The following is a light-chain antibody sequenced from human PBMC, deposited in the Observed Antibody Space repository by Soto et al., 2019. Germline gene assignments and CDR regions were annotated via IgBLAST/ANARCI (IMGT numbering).Light chain of an antibody. Sequence: IQLTQSPSTLSASIGDRVTITCRASQSISSWLAWYQQKPGKAPKLIIYDASSLESGVPSRFSGSGSGTEFTLTISSLQPEDFATYYCQQYNRYSRTYGQGTKVDIK. CDR1: QSISSW. CDR3: QQYNRYSRT. V-gene: IGKV1-5*01. CDR2: DAS. J-gene: IGKJ1*01.